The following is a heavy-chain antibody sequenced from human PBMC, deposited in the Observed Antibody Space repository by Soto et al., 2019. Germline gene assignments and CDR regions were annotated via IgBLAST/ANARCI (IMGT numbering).Heavy chain of an antibody. Sequence: SETLSLTCAVYGGSFSGYYWSWIRQPPGKGLEWIGEINHSGSTNYNPSLKSRVTISVDTSKNQFSLKLSSVTAADTAVYYCARAGGWVTTGYWFDPWGQGTLVTVSS. CDR3: ARAGGWVTTGYWFDP. J-gene: IGHJ5*02. D-gene: IGHD4-4*01. V-gene: IGHV4-34*01. CDR1: GGSFSGYY. CDR2: INHSGST.